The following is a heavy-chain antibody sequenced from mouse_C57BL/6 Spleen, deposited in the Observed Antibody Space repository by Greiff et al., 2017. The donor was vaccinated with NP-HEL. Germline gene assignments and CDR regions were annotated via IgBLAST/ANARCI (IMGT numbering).Heavy chain of an antibody. J-gene: IGHJ2*01. CDR1: GYAFSSYW. D-gene: IGHD4-1*02. Sequence: VQLQQSGAELVKPGASVKISCKASGYAFSSYWMNWVKQRPGKGLEWIGQIYPGDGDTNYNGKFKGKATLTADKSSSTAYMQLSSLTSEDSAVYFCARSTTGTGIDYWGQGTTLTVSS. V-gene: IGHV1-80*01. CDR3: ARSTTGTGIDY. CDR2: IYPGDGDT.